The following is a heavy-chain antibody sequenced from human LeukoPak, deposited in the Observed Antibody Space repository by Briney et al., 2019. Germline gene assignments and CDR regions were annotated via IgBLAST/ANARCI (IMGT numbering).Heavy chain of an antibody. CDR1: GFSFSSHP. D-gene: IGHD3-22*01. CDR2: ISSNGNTE. V-gene: IGHV3-48*03. CDR3: AREKLSFFDSSGYFDY. Sequence: GGSLGLSCAASGFSFSSHPFNWVRQAPGKGLEWVSHISSNGNTEYYLDSVRVRFTISRDNAKNSLYLQMSRLRAEDTAVYYCAREKLSFFDSSGYFDYWGQGALVTVSS. J-gene: IGHJ4*02.